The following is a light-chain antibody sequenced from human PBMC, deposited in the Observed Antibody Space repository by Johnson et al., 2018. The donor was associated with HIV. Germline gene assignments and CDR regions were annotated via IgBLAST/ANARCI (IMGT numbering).Light chain of an antibody. CDR2: DNN. CDR3: GTWDTSLTTGGV. V-gene: IGLV1-51*01. Sequence: QSVLTQPPSLSAAPGQKVTISCSGSSSDIGNNYVSWYQQLPGTAPKLLIYDNNQRPSGIPDRFSGSKSGTSATLGIAGLQTGGEADYYCGTWDTSLTTGGVFGTGTKVTVL. CDR1: SSDIGNNY. J-gene: IGLJ1*01.